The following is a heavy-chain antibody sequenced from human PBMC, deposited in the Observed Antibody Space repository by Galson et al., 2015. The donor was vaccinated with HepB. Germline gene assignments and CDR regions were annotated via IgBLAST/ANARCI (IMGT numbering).Heavy chain of an antibody. V-gene: IGHV3-7*01. CDR1: GFTFSNFW. J-gene: IGHJ4*02. Sequence: SLRLSCAASGFTFSNFWISWVRQAPGKGLEWVANINKDGSIQYYVDSVKGRFTISRDNIENSLYLQMNSLRAEDTAIYYCASPSPLTAWACDYWGQGSLVTVSS. D-gene: IGHD2-21*02. CDR3: ASPSPLTAWACDY. CDR2: INKDGSIQ.